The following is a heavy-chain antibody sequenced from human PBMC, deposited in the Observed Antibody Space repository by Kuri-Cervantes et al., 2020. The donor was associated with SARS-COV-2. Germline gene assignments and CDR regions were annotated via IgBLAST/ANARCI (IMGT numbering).Heavy chain of an antibody. J-gene: IGHJ6*02. Sequence: GESLKISCAASGFTFSSYGMHWVRQAPGKGLEWVAVISYDGSNKHYADSVKGRFTISRDNSKNTLYLQMNSLRAEDTAVYYCAKDMDYGEWMTANNYYYGMDVWGQGTTVTVSS. CDR1: GFTFSSYG. D-gene: IGHD4-17*01. CDR3: AKDMDYGEWMTANNYYYGMDV. V-gene: IGHV3-30*18. CDR2: ISYDGSNK.